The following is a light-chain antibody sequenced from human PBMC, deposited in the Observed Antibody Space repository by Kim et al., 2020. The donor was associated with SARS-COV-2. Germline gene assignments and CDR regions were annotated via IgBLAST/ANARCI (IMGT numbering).Light chain of an antibody. CDR1: QSISSW. CDR2: KAS. CDR3: LQYNSYWT. J-gene: IGKJ1*01. Sequence: DIQMTQSPSTLSASVGDRVTITCRASQSISSWLAWYQQKPGKAPKLLIYKASSLESGVPSRFSGSGSGTEFTLTISSLQPDDFATYYYLQYNSYWTFGQGTKVDIK. V-gene: IGKV1-5*03.